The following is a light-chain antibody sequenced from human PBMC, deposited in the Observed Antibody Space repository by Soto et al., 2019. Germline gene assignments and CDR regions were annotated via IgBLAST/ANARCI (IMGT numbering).Light chain of an antibody. Sequence: QSALTQPPSASGSPGQSVTISCTGTSSDVGGYNYVSWYQQHPGKAPKLMIDEVSKRPSGVPDRFSGSKSGNTASLTVSGLKAEYEADYYCSSYAGSNNVVFGGGTKLTVL. J-gene: IGLJ2*01. CDR1: SSDVGGYNY. CDR2: EVS. CDR3: SSYAGSNNVV. V-gene: IGLV2-8*01.